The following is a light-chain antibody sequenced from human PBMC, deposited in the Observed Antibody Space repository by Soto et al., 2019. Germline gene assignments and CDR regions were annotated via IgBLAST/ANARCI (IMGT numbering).Light chain of an antibody. J-gene: IGLJ1*01. V-gene: IGLV2-23*02. Sequence: QSALTQPASVSGSPGQSITISSTGTSSDVGSYNLVSWYQQHPGKAPKLMIYEVSKRPSGVSNRFSGSKSGNTASLTISGLQAEDEADYYCCSYAGSAVFGTGTKLTVL. CDR2: EVS. CDR3: CSYAGSAV. CDR1: SSDVGSYNL.